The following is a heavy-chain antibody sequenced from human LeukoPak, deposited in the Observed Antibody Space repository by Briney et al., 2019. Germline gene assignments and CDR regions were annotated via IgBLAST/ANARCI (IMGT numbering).Heavy chain of an antibody. V-gene: IGHV6-1*01. J-gene: IGHJ2*01. CDR2: TYYRFKWYH. D-gene: IGHD2-15*01. Sequence: SPTLSLTCDISGDSVSSNTAAWYWVRQSPSRGLEWLGRTYYRFKWYHDYAVSMKSRITINADTSKNQFSLQVNSVTPEDTAVYFCTSGLSGGFDLWGRGTLVTVSS. CDR3: TSGLSGGFDL. CDR1: GDSVSSNTAA.